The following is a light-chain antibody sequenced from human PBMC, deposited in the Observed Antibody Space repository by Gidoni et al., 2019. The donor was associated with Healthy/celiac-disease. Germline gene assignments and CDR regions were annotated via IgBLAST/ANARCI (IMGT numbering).Light chain of an antibody. CDR2: AAS. CDR3: QQSYSTLSC. CDR1: QSISSY. J-gene: IGKJ2*03. V-gene: IGKV1-39*01. Sequence: DIQMTQSPSSPSASVGDRVTITCRASQSISSYLNWYQQKPGKAPKLLIYAASSLQSGVPSRFSGSGSGTDFTLTISSLQPEDFATYYCQQSYSTLSCFGQGTKLEIK.